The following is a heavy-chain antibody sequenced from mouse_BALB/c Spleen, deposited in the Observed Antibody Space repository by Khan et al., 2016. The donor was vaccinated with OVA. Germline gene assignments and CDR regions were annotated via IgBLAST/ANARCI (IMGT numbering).Heavy chain of an antibody. CDR2: IWGDGNT. CDR3: ANFDYGYYAVDC. V-gene: IGHV2-3*01. J-gene: IGHJ4*01. Sequence: VQLQESGPGLVAPSQSLSITCTVSGFSLTSYGVTWVRQPPGKGLEWLGVIWGDGNTNYHSALISRLSISKDNSKSQVFLKLNSLQTDDTAKYYCANFDYGYYAVDCWGQGTSVTVSS. D-gene: IGHD2-4*01. CDR1: GFSLTSYG.